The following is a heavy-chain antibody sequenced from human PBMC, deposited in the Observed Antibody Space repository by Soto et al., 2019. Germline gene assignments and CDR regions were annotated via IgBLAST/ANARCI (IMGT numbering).Heavy chain of an antibody. Sequence: PSETLSLTCAVYGGAFRGYYWPWIREAPGKGLEWIGAINHRGRTYNQSLESRVTMSVDTSKNQFSLKLSSVTAADTAVYYCARDGFCTSTNCRMGNWFDPWGQGTLVTVS. CDR2: INHRGRT. D-gene: IGHD2-2*03. CDR3: ARDGFCTSTNCRMGNWFDP. J-gene: IGHJ5*02. V-gene: IGHV4-34*01. CDR1: GGAFRGYY.